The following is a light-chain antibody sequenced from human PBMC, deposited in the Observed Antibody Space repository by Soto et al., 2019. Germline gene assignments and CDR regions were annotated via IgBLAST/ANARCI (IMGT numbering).Light chain of an antibody. CDR2: GAS. CDR1: QSVGSY. Sequence: EIVMTQSPATLSVSLGDRATLSCRASQSVGSYLAWYQQKPGQAPRLLIYGASTRATGIPARFSGSGSETDFTLTISILQSEDYAVYYCQQYDSWPPSYTLGQGTKLEIK. CDR3: QQYDSWPPSYT. V-gene: IGKV3-15*01. J-gene: IGKJ2*01.